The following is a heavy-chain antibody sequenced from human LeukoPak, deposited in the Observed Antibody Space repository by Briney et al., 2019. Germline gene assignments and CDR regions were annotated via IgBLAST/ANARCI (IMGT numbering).Heavy chain of an antibody. V-gene: IGHV3-21*01. J-gene: IGHJ4*02. CDR1: GFTFSSYS. CDR2: ISSSSSYI. D-gene: IGHD2-2*01. CDR3: ARDGCSSTSCALS. Sequence: PGGSLRLSCAASGFTFSSYSMNWVRQAPGKGLEWVSSISSSSSYIYYADSVKGRFTISRDNAKNSLYLQMNSLRAEDTAVYYCARDGCSSTSCALSWGQGTLVTVSS.